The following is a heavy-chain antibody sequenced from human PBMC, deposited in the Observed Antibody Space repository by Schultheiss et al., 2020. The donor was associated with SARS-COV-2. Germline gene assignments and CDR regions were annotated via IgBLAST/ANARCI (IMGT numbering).Heavy chain of an antibody. J-gene: IGHJ3*02. CDR1: GFTFSSYG. V-gene: IGHV3-48*04. CDR3: ARSIVGATGDAFDI. D-gene: IGHD1-26*01. CDR2: ISSSGSTI. Sequence: GGSLRLSCAASGFTFSSYGMHWVRQAPGKGLEWVSYISSSGSTIYYADSVKGRFTISRDNAKNSLYLQMNSLRAEDTAVYYCARSIVGATGDAFDIWGQGTMVTVSS.